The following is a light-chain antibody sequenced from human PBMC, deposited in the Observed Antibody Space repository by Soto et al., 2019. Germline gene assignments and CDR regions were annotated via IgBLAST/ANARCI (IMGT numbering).Light chain of an antibody. CDR2: GAS. CDR3: QQYGSSLLT. CDR1: QSVSSSY. J-gene: IGKJ3*01. Sequence: EIVLTQSPCTLSSSPGERATLSCRASQSVSSSYLAWYQQKNGQTPRLLIYGASSRATGIPDRFSGSVYGTDFNLTISRLETEDFAVYYCQQYGSSLLTFGPGTKVDIK. V-gene: IGKV3-20*01.